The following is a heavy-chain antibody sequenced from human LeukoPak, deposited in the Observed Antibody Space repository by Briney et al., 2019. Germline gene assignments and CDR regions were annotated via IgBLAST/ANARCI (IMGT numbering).Heavy chain of an antibody. V-gene: IGHV3-15*06. J-gene: IGHJ4*02. CDR3: TTAPSGGFDY. Sequence: PGGSLRLSCAPSGFTFSNAWMSWVRQAPGKGLECVGRIKRETNGGTTNYAAPVKGRFTISRDDSKTTLYLQMNSLKPEDTAVYYCTTAPSGGFDYWGQGTLVTVSS. CDR1: GFTFSNAW. D-gene: IGHD3-10*01. CDR2: IKRETNGGTT.